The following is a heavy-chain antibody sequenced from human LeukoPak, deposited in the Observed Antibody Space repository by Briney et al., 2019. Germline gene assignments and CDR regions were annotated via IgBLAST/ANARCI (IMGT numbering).Heavy chain of an antibody. Sequence: GGCLRLSCAASGFTFSSYSMNWVRQAPGKGLEWVSSISSSSSYIYYADSVKGRFTISRDNAKNSLYLQMNSLRAEDTAVYYCARDDYVWGSIDAFDIWGQGTMVTVSS. CDR1: GFTFSSYS. CDR2: ISSSSSYI. CDR3: ARDDYVWGSIDAFDI. J-gene: IGHJ3*02. D-gene: IGHD3-16*01. V-gene: IGHV3-21*01.